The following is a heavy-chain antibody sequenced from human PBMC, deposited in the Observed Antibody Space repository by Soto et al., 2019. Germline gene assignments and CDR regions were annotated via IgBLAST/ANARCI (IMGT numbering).Heavy chain of an antibody. D-gene: IGHD6-13*01. CDR1: GGSISSGAYY. CDR3: ARGQVVSGLHDCFDP. CDR2: IYYSGST. Sequence: PSETLSLTCTVSGGSISSGAYYWSWVRQPPGKGLEWIGYIYYSGSTYYNPSLKSRVTMSIDMSKNHFSLKVSGVAAADTAVDYCARGQVVSGLHDCFDPWGQGTPVTVSS. V-gene: IGHV4-31*03. J-gene: IGHJ5*02.